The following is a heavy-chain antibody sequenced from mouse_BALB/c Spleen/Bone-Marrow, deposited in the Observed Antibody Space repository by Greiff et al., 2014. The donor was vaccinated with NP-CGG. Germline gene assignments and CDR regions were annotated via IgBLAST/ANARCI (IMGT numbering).Heavy chain of an antibody. D-gene: IGHD2-1*01. CDR1: GYTFTNYY. V-gene: IGHV1S81*02. J-gene: IGHJ3*01. Sequence: VQLQQPGAELVKPGASVRLSCKASGYTFTNYYMYWVKQRPGQGLEWIGEINPSNGGTNFNEKFKSKATLTVDKSSNTTYMQLSSLTSEDSAVYYCTRSGNYLFAYWGQGTLVTVSA. CDR3: TRSGNYLFAY. CDR2: INPSNGGT.